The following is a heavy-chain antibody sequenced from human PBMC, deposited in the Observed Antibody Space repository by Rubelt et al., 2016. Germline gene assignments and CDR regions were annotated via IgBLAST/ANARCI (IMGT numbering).Heavy chain of an antibody. CDR2: ISAYNGNT. CDR1: GYTFTSYG. D-gene: IGHD1-7*01. Sequence: QVQLVQSGAEVKKPGASVKVSCKASGYTFTSYGISWVRQAPGQGLEWMGWISAYNGNTNYAQKLQGRVTMTTDTSPSTAYMGLRSLRSDDTAGYYCARDLPPFRRYNWNFPLDYWGQGTLVTVSS. J-gene: IGHJ4*02. CDR3: ARDLPPFRRYNWNFPLDY. V-gene: IGHV1-18*01.